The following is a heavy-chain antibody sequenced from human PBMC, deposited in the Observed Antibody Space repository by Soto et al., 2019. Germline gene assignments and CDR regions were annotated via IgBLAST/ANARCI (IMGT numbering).Heavy chain of an antibody. J-gene: IGHJ5*02. D-gene: IGHD3-10*01. CDR1: GYTFTNYG. V-gene: IGHV1-18*01. CDR2: INVYNGNT. Sequence: ASVKVSCKASGYTFTNYGISWVRQAPGQGLEWKGWINVYNGNTKYAQKVQGRVTMTTDTSTSTAYMELRSLRSDDTAVYYCARGVGSGSYYNQYNWFDPWGQGTPVTVSS. CDR3: ARGVGSGSYYNQYNWFDP.